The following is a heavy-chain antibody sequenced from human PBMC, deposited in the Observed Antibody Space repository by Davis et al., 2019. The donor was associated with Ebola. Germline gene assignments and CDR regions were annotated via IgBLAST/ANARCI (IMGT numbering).Heavy chain of an antibody. CDR3: ARDLGIAVARAQRKGYYGMDV. J-gene: IGHJ6*02. CDR1: GFTFSSHG. CDR2: IWYDGSNK. D-gene: IGHD6-19*01. Sequence: GGSLRLSCAASGFTFSSHGMHWVRQAPGKGLEWVAVIWYDGSNKYYADSVKGRFTISRDNSKNTLYLQMNSLRAEDTAVYYCARDLGIAVARAQRKGYYGMDVWGQGTTVTVSS. V-gene: IGHV3-33*01.